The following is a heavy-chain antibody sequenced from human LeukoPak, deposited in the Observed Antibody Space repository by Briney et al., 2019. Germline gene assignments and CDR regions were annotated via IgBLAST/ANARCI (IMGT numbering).Heavy chain of an antibody. J-gene: IGHJ6*03. CDR1: GGSISSYY. V-gene: IGHV4-59*01. D-gene: IGHD6-6*01. CDR2: IYYSGST. Sequence: PSETLSLTCTISGGSISSYYWSWIRQPPGKGLEWIGYIYYSGSTNYNPSLESRVTIPVDTSKNQFSLKLSSVTAADTAVYYCARDRIAARPRDYYYYMDVWGKGTTVTVSS. CDR3: ARDRIAARPRDYYYYMDV.